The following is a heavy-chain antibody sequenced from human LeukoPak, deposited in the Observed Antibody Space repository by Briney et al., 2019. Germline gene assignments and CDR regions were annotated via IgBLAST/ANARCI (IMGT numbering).Heavy chain of an antibody. CDR2: ISGSGDNT. CDR1: GFTFSSYA. Sequence: GGSLRLSCAASGFTFSSYAMNWVRQAPGKGLEWISSISGSGDNTYYADSVKGRFTISRDNSKNTLYLQMNSLRAEDTAVYYCAHPTEYSSSWYGNWFDPWGQGTLVTVSS. CDR3: AHPTEYSSSWYGNWFDP. J-gene: IGHJ5*02. V-gene: IGHV3-23*01. D-gene: IGHD6-13*01.